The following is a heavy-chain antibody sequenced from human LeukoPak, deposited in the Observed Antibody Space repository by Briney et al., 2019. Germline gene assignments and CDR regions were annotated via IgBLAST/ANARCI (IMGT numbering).Heavy chain of an antibody. CDR2: IYSGGTT. Sequence: PGGSLRLSCAASGFTVSSNYMSWVRQAPGKGLEWVSVIYSGGTTYYADSVKGRFTISRDNSKNTLYLEMNSLRAEDTAMHCCALQSFDIWGQGTMVTVSS. CDR1: GFTVSSNY. D-gene: IGHD2-21*02. J-gene: IGHJ3*02. V-gene: IGHV3-53*05. CDR3: ALQSFDI.